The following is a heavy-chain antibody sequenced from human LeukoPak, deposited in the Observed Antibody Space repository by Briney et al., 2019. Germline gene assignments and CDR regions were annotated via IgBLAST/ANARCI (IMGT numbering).Heavy chain of an antibody. D-gene: IGHD6-13*01. CDR1: GYTFTSYG. CDR2: ISAYNGDT. V-gene: IGHV1-18*01. J-gene: IGHJ6*03. CDR3: ARDSYSSSWYGPSGSYYYYYMDV. Sequence: ASVKVSCKASGYTFTSYGISWVRQAPGQGLEWMGWISAYNGDTNYAQKLQGRVTMTTDTSTSTAYMELRSLRAEDTAVYYCARDSYSSSWYGPSGSYYYYYMDVWGKGTTVTISS.